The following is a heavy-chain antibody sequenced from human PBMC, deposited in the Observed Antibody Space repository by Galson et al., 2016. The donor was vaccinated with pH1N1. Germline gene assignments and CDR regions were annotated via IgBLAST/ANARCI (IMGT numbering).Heavy chain of an antibody. CDR1: GYIFTRDY. CDR2: IDPSNGGT. V-gene: IGHV1-46*03. J-gene: IGHJ4*02. CDR3: IRDLGRLRDF. D-gene: IGHD7-27*01. Sequence: SVKVSRKASGYIFTRDYFHWVRQAPGQGLEWMGVIDPSNGGTTFAQKFQGLVTMTRDTSTSTVYMEVSGLKSDDTAVYYCIRDLGRLRDFWGQGTLVTVSS.